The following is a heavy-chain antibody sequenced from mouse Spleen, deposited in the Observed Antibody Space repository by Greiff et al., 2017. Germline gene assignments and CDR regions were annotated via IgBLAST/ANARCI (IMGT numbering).Heavy chain of an antibody. V-gene: IGHV2-6-1*01. J-gene: IGHJ4*01. CDR1: GFSFTSYG. CDR3: ARQGVTTVVGAMDY. D-gene: IGHD1-1*01. Sequence: VHLVESGPGLVPPSQSLSITCTVSGFSFTSYGVHWVRQPPGKGLEWLVVIWSDGSTTYNSALKSRLSISKDNSKSQVFLKMNSLQTDDTAMYYCARQGVTTVVGAMDYWGQGTSVTVSS. CDR2: IWSDGST.